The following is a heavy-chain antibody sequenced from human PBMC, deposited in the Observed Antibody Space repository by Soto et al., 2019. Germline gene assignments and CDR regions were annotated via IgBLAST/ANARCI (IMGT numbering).Heavy chain of an antibody. CDR3: ARGTEVSRIAARPQGYYGMDV. Sequence: AETLSLTCTVSGGSISSYDLSWIRQPAGKGLEWIWGIYTSASTNYNPSLKSRVTMSVDTSKNQFSPKLSSVTAEDTDVYYCARGTEVSRIAARPQGYYGMDVWGTGTSATAPS. J-gene: IGHJ6*04. V-gene: IGHV4-4*07. D-gene: IGHD6-6*01. CDR2: IYTSAST. CDR1: GGSISSYD.